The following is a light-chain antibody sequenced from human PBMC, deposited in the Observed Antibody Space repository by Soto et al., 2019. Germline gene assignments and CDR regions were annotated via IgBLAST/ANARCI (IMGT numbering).Light chain of an antibody. CDR2: GTS. Sequence: EIVLTQSPGTLSLSPGERATLSCRASQSGSSSYLAWYQQKPGQAPRLLIFGTSSRAAGTPDRFSGSGSGTDFTLTISRLESDDLAVYYCHQYSTSPRTFGQGTKVDIK. CDR1: QSGSSSY. V-gene: IGKV3-20*01. J-gene: IGKJ1*01. CDR3: HQYSTSPRT.